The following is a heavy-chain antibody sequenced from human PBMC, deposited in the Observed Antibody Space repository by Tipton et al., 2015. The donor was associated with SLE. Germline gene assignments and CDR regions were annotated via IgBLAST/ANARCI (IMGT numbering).Heavy chain of an antibody. CDR2: IYYSGST. D-gene: IGHD3/OR15-3a*01. Sequence: LRLSCTVSGGSISSHYWSWIRQPPGKGLEWIGYIYYSGSTNYNPSLKSRVTISVDTSKNQFSLKLTSVTAADTAVYYCARGQHQFGRFDYWGQGTLVTVSS. CDR1: GGSISSHY. CDR3: ARGQHQFGRFDY. V-gene: IGHV4-59*11. J-gene: IGHJ4*02.